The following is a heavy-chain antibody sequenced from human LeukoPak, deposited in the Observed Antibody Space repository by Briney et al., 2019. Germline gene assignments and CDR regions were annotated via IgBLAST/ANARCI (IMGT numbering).Heavy chain of an antibody. CDR2: MYHSGTT. CDR1: GGSISSYY. CDR3: ASCIAVAVNDAFDI. V-gene: IGHV4-59*01. Sequence: KPSETLSLTCTVSGGSISSYYWTWIRQPPGKGLEWIGYMYHSGTTEYNPSLKSRVTISVDMSKNQFSLRLSSVTAADTAVYYCASCIAVAVNDAFDIWGQGTMVTVSS. D-gene: IGHD6-13*01. J-gene: IGHJ3*02.